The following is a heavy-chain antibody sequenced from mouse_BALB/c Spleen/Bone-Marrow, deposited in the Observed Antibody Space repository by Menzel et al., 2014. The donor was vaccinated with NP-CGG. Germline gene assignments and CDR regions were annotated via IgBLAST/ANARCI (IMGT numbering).Heavy chain of an antibody. CDR1: GYTFTNQH. V-gene: IGHV1S45*01. D-gene: IGHD1-1*02. CDR2: FNPYNDYI. CDR3: ARRGGARVDY. Sequence: EVKLEESGAELVRPGASAKISCKAFGYTFTNQHINWVKQRPGQGLDWIGYFNPYNDYITYNQKFRGKATLTVDKSSSTANLALSSLTSEDSAVYYCARRGGARVDYWGQCTTLPVSS. J-gene: IGHJ2*01.